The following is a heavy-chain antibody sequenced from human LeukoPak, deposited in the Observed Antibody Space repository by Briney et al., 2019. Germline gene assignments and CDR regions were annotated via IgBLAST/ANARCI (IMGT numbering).Heavy chain of an antibody. Sequence: ASVKVSCKASGYTFTSHGISWVRQAPGQGLEWMGWVSTYNGNTNYVPKYQGRVTMTTDTSTSTAYMEQRSLRSDDTAVYYCARDVDTATDQINDYWGQGTLVTVSS. CDR3: ARDVDTATDQINDY. V-gene: IGHV1-18*04. J-gene: IGHJ4*02. CDR1: GYTFTSHG. D-gene: IGHD5-18*01. CDR2: VSTYNGNT.